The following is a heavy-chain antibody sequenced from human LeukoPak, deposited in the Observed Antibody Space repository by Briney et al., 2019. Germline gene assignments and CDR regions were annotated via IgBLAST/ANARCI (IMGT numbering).Heavy chain of an antibody. Sequence: ASVKVSCKASGYTFTSYGISWVRQAPGQGLEWMGWISTYNGNTNYAQKLQGRVTMTTYTSTTTAYMELRSLRSDDTAVYYCARDGRCSGGSCYSEAFDISGQGTMVTVSS. CDR2: ISTYNGNT. CDR3: ARDGRCSGGSCYSEAFDI. V-gene: IGHV1-18*01. J-gene: IGHJ3*02. CDR1: GYTFTSYG. D-gene: IGHD2-15*01.